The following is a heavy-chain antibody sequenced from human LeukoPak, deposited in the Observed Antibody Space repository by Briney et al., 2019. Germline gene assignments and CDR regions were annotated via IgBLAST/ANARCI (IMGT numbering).Heavy chain of an antibody. CDR2: IYTSGST. CDR1: GGSISSYY. V-gene: IGHV4-4*07. CDR3: ARVALAAAGAYYFDY. J-gene: IGHJ4*02. Sequence: SETLSLTCTVSGGSISSYYWIWIRQPAGKGLEWIGLIYTSGSTNYNPSLKSRVTMSVDTSKNQFSLKLSSVTAADTAVYYCARVALAAAGAYYFDYWGQGTLVTVSS. D-gene: IGHD6-13*01.